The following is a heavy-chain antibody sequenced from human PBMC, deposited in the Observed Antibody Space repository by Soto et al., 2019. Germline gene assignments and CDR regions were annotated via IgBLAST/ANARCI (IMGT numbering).Heavy chain of an antibody. D-gene: IGHD3-16*01. J-gene: IGHJ6*02. CDR1: GYNFATHW. CDR3: ARHLRSYDFFQYYYGIDV. V-gene: IGHV5-51*01. Sequence: GESLKISCQGSGYNFATHWIGWVRHKAGKGLEWMGIIFPGDAETRYSPSFQGHITISADKSISTAYLQWDSLEASDTATYYCARHLRSYDFFQYYYGIDVWGQGSTVTVSS. CDR2: IFPGDAET.